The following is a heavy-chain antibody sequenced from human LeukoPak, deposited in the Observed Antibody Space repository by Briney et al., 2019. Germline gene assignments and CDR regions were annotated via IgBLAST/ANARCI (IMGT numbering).Heavy chain of an antibody. V-gene: IGHV4-59*08. CDR3: ARSPYYYDSSGYYYFDY. CDR1: GGSISSYY. CDR2: IYYSGST. D-gene: IGHD3-22*01. Sequence: PSETLSLTCTVSGGSISSYYWSWIRQPPGKGLEWIGYIYYSGSTNYNPSLKSRVTISVDTSKNQFSLKLSSVTAADTAVYCCARSPYYYDSSGYYYFDYWGQGTLVTVSS. J-gene: IGHJ4*02.